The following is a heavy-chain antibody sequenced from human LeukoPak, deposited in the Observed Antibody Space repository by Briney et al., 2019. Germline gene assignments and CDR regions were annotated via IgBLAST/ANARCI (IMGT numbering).Heavy chain of an antibody. CDR3: ARGIGWPYFDY. CDR2: TYYRSKWYN. D-gene: IGHD5-24*01. J-gene: IGHJ4*02. V-gene: IGHV6-1*01. Sequence: SQTLSLTCAISGDSVSRTNIAWNWIRQSPSRGLEWLGRTYYRSKWYNDYAVSVQSRIIINPDTSKNQFPLQLNSVTPEDTAVYYCARGIGWPYFDYWGQGTLVTVSS. CDR1: GDSVSRTNIA.